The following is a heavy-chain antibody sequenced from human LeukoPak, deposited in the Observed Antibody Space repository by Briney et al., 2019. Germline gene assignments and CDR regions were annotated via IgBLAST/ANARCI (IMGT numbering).Heavy chain of an antibody. D-gene: IGHD3-10*01. V-gene: IGHV3-7*01. Sequence: GGSLRLSCAASGFTFSSYWMSWVRQAPGTGLEWVANIKQDGSEKSYVDSVKGRFTISRDNAKNTLYLQMNSLRAEDTAVCYCARDLPLWFGELSHNFDYWGQGTLVTVSS. CDR3: ARDLPLWFGELSHNFDY. J-gene: IGHJ4*02. CDR2: IKQDGSEK. CDR1: GFTFSSYW.